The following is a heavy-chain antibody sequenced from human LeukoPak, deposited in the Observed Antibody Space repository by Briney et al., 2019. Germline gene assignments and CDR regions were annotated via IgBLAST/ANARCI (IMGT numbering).Heavy chain of an antibody. J-gene: IGHJ3*02. D-gene: IGHD6-13*01. V-gene: IGHV3-30*02. CDR3: AKDKWNSRSWYGAFDI. CDR2: IRYDGSNK. Sequence: GGSLRLSCAASGFTFSTYGMHWVRQAPGKGLEWVAFIRYDGSNKYYADSVKGRFTISRDNSKNTLYLQMNSLRAEDTAVFYCAKDKWNSRSWYGAFDIWGQGTMVTVSS. CDR1: GFTFSTYG.